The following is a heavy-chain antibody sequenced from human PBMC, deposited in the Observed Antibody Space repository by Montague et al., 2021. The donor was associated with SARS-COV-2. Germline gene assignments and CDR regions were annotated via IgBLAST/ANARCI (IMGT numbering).Heavy chain of an antibody. D-gene: IGHD2-2*01. CDR3: ARQGDQLLLEYWFDP. CDR1: GGSISSSSYY. J-gene: IGHJ5*02. V-gene: IGHV4-39*01. Sequence: SETLSLTCTVSGGSISSSSYYWGWIRQLPGKGLEWIGSIYYSGSTYYNPSLKSRVTISVDTSKNQFSLKLSSVTAADTAVYYCARQGDQLLLEYWFDPWGQGTLVTVSS. CDR2: IYYSGST.